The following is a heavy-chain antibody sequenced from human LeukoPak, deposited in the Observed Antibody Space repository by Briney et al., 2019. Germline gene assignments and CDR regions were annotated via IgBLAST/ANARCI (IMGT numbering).Heavy chain of an antibody. Sequence: GGSLRLSCAASGFTFDDYAMHWARQAPGKCLEWVSLISGDGDSTYYADSVKGRFTISRDNSKNSLYLQMNSLRTEDTALYYCAKDIRQQLVLGASDICGQGTMVTVSS. CDR1: GFTFDDYA. V-gene: IGHV3-43*02. D-gene: IGHD6-13*01. J-gene: IGHJ3*02. CDR2: ISGDGDST. CDR3: AKDIRQQLVLGASDI.